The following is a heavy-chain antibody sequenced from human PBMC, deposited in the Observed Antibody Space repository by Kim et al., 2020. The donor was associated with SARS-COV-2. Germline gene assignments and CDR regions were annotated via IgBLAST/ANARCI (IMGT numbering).Heavy chain of an antibody. CDR3: VRIYARYYYYYMDV. D-gene: IGHD3-16*01. CDR1: AGSISSSDYQ. V-gene: IGHV4-39*01. J-gene: IGHJ6*03. Sequence: SETLSLTCSVSAGSISSSDYQWGWIRRAPGKGLELIGTISYIGRTHYNPSLKSRVTVSIDMSKNQFSLNLSSVTAADTAVYYCVRIYARYYYYYMDVWGKGTTVTVSS. CDR2: ISYIGRT.